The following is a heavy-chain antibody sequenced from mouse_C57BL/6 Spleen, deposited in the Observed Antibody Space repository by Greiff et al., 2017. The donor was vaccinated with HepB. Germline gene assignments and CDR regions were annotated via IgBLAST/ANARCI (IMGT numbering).Heavy chain of an antibody. D-gene: IGHD2-4*01. CDR3: ASVYYENRGFAY. CDR2: IYPRSGNT. J-gene: IGHJ3*01. V-gene: IGHV1-81*01. Sequence: QVQLKQSGAELARPGASVKLSCKASGYTFTSYGISWVKQRTGQGLEWIGEIYPRSGNTYYNEKFKGKATLTADKSSSTADMELRSLTSEDSAVYFGASVYYENRGFAYWGQGTRVTVSA. CDR1: GYTFTSYG.